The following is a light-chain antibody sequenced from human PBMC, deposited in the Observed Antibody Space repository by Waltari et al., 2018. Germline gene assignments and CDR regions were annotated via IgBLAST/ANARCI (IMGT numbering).Light chain of an antibody. Sequence: IQTTQYRSSVSAPVGDRVTMTCRASQDIRNWLAWYQQKPGKAPNLLIYATSSLQTGVPSRFSGSGSGTEFTLTISSLQPEDFATYYCQQANSFPITFGPGTKVDFK. CDR2: ATS. V-gene: IGKV1-12*01. CDR1: QDIRNW. CDR3: QQANSFPIT. J-gene: IGKJ3*01.